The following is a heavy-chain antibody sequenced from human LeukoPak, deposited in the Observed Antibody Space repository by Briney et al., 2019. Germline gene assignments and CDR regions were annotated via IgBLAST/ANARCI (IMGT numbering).Heavy chain of an antibody. J-gene: IGHJ4*02. V-gene: IGHV3-23*01. CDR2: ISGSGGST. CDR3: AKDTGIVGASDY. Sequence: GGSLRLSCAASGFTFSSYAMSWVRQAPGKGLEWVSAISGSGGSTYYADSVKGRFTISRDNSKNTLYLQMSSLRAEDTAVYYCAKDTGIVGASDYWGQGTLVTVSS. CDR1: GFTFSSYA. D-gene: IGHD1-26*01.